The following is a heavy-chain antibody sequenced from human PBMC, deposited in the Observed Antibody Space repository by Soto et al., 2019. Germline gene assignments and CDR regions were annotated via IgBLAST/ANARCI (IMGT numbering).Heavy chain of an antibody. V-gene: IGHV3-21*01. CDR1: GFTFSSYI. CDR2: ISRSAGNT. J-gene: IGHJ3*02. Sequence: GGSLRRSCAASGFTFSSYIMNWVRQAPGKGLEWVSSISRSAGNTYYADSVKGRFTISRDNAKNSMYLQMNSLRAEDTAVYYCARDQVPGLDAFDIWGQGTMVTVSS. CDR3: ARDQVPGLDAFDI.